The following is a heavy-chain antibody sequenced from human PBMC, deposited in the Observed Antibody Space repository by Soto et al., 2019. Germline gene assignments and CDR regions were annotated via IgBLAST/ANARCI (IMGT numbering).Heavy chain of an antibody. Sequence: ASVKVSCKASGYTLTNYGVTWVRQAPGQGLEWLGRVTPYKADTNSAQNLQGRVTMATDTSTNTAYLELRSLRSDDTAVYFCATDGPSNSGNLYAFHIWGQGTMVTVSS. CDR3: ATDGPSNSGNLYAFHI. J-gene: IGHJ3*02. V-gene: IGHV1-18*04. CDR2: VTPYKADT. D-gene: IGHD5-12*01. CDR1: GYTLTNYG.